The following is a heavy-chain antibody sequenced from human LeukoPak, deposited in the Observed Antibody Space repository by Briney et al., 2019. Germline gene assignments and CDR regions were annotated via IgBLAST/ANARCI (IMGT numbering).Heavy chain of an antibody. V-gene: IGHV3-30*19. CDR3: ARELGDFGFDY. D-gene: IGHD2-21*02. CDR2: IWYDGSNK. Sequence: PGGSLRLSCAASGFTFSSYGMHWVRQAPGKGLEWVAVIWYDGSNKYYADSVKGRFTISRDNSKNTLYLQMNSLRAEDTAVYYCARELGDFGFDYWGQGTLVTVSS. CDR1: GFTFSSYG. J-gene: IGHJ4*02.